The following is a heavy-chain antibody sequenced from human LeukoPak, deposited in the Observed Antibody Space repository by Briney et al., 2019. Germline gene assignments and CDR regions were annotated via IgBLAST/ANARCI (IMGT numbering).Heavy chain of an antibody. CDR3: ARSQFYGSGSYQGRWFDP. J-gene: IGHJ5*02. Sequence: SETLSLTCAVYGGSFSGYYWSWIRQPPGKGLEWIGEINHSGSTNYNPSLKSRVTISVDTSKNQFSLKLTSVTAADTAVYYCARSQFYGSGSYQGRWFDPWGQGTLVTVSS. CDR2: INHSGST. CDR1: GGSFSGYY. D-gene: IGHD3-10*01. V-gene: IGHV4-34*01.